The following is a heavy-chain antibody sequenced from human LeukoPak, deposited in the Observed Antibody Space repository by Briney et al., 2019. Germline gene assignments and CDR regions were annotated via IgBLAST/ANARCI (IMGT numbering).Heavy chain of an antibody. CDR3: AKDRADCSNTSCYAFFDY. D-gene: IGHD2-2*01. Sequence: PGGSLRLSCAASGCTFSNYAINWVRQAPGKGLEWVSAISGSGGSTFYADSVKGRFTISRDNSKNTLYLQMNGLRAEDTAVYYGAKDRADCSNTSCYAFFDYWGQGTLVTVSP. V-gene: IGHV3-23*01. J-gene: IGHJ4*02. CDR1: GCTFSNYA. CDR2: ISGSGGST.